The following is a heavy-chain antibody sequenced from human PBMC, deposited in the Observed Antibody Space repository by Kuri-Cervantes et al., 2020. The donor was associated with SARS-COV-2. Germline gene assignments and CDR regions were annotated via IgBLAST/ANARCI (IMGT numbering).Heavy chain of an antibody. J-gene: IGHJ4*02. V-gene: IGHV2-70*11. Sequence: SGPTLVNPTQTLTLTCTFSGFSLTTSGMCVAWIRQPPGKALEWLARIDWDDDKYYKTSLNTRLSISKDTSKDQVVPTMTNMDPVDTATYYCVRIRAATVIADYWGQGTLVTVSS. CDR3: VRIRAATVIADY. CDR2: IDWDDDK. CDR1: GFSLTTSGMC. D-gene: IGHD4-11*01.